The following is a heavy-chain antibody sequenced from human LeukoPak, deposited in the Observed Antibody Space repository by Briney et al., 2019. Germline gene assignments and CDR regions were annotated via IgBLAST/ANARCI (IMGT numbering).Heavy chain of an antibody. J-gene: IGHJ4*02. CDR3: ATNKDWAEAD. V-gene: IGHV4-59*03. CDR2: IYYRGDI. Sequence: SETPSLTCSVSDGSIRTYYWSWIRQSPGQGLEWIGNIYYRGDINYNPSLKSRVIISIDTSKNQFSLKVTSLTAADTAVYYCATNKDWAEADWGQGTLVIVSS. CDR1: DGSIRTYY. D-gene: IGHD3/OR15-3a*01.